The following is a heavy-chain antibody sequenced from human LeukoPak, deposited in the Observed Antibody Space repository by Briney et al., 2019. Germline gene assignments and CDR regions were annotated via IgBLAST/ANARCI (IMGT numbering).Heavy chain of an antibody. J-gene: IGHJ5*02. Sequence: ASVKVSCKTSGYTFTAYYMHWVRQAPGQGLEWMGWINPNSGGTNYAQKFQGRVTMTRDTSISTAYMELSRLRSDDTAVYYCAGSGYSGDDWFDPWGQGTLVTVSS. D-gene: IGHD3-22*01. V-gene: IGHV1-2*02. CDR3: AGSGYSGDDWFDP. CDR1: GYTFTAYY. CDR2: INPNSGGT.